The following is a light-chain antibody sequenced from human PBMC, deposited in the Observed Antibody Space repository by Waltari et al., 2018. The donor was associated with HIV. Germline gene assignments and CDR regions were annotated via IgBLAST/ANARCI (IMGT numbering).Light chain of an antibody. J-gene: IGKJ1*01. Sequence: DIQMTQSPSSLSASVGDGVSMTCRANQGIGNYLAWYQRRPGSAPRLLIFAASSLQSGVPSRFIGSGSGTDFTLTINNLLLEDFATYYCLQNNTIPMTFGQGTKVEI. V-gene: IGKV1-17*02. CDR1: QGIGNY. CDR2: AAS. CDR3: LQNNTIPMT.